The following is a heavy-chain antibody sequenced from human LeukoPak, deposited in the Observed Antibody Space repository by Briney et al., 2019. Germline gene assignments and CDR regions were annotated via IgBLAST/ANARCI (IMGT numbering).Heavy chain of an antibody. CDR1: GFTFSSYS. Sequence: GGSLRLSCAASGFTFSSYSMNWVRQAPGKGLEWVSYISSSSSTIYHADSVKGRFTISRDNATNSLYLQMNSLRAEDTAVYYCASGAIVGTSRFAYWGQGTLVTVSS. D-gene: IGHD1-1*01. CDR2: ISSSSSTI. J-gene: IGHJ4*02. CDR3: ASGAIVGTSRFAY. V-gene: IGHV3-48*01.